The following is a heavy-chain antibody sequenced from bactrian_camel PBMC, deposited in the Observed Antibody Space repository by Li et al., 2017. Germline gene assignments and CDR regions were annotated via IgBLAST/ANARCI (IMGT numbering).Heavy chain of an antibody. CDR2: INSDGGST. CDR1: GFTFSSYA. J-gene: IGHJ4*01. D-gene: IGHD1*01. CDR3: AVGDSGSWK. Sequence: VQLVESGGGTVQAGGSRTLSCVVSGFTFSSYAMRWHRQAPGKGLEWVSTINSDGGSTRYADSVKGRFTISRDNAKNTVYLQLGSLKTEDTAMYYCAVGDSGSWKRGQGTQVTVS. V-gene: IGHV3S40*01.